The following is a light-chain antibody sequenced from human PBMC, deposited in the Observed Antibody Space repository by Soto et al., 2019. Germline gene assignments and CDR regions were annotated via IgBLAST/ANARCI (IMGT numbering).Light chain of an antibody. CDR3: AAWDDSLNGWV. J-gene: IGLJ3*02. V-gene: IGLV1-44*01. CDR1: NSNLGAGYD. Sequence: QSVLTQPPSVSGAPGQRVTISCTGNNSNLGAGYDVHWYQQLPGTAPKLLIYSNNQRPSGVPDRFSGSKSGTSASLAISGLQSEDEADYYCAAWDDSLNGWVFGGGTKVTVL. CDR2: SNN.